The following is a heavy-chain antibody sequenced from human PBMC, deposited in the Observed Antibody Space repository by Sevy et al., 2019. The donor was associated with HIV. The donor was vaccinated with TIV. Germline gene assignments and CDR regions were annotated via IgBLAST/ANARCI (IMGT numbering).Heavy chain of an antibody. J-gene: IGHJ4*02. V-gene: IGHV1-2*02. CDR2: INPKSGDN. D-gene: IGHD5-12*01. CDR1: GYTFTRQY. Sequence: ASVKVSCQASGYTFTRQYIHWVRQAPGQGLEWMGWINPKSGDNNYAQALQGRVTMTRDTSTNPAYMEPSGLKSAATAVYYCSGGFRLRGYSYGFFDYWGQGTLVTVSS. CDR3: SGGFRLRGYSYGFFDY.